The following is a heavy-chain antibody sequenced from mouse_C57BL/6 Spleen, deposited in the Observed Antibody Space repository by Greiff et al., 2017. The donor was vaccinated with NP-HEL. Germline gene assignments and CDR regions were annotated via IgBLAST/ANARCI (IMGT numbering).Heavy chain of an antibody. V-gene: IGHV1-61*01. CDR1: GYTFTSYW. J-gene: IGHJ1*03. CDR3: ASAGTKEAYFDV. CDR2: IYPSDSET. D-gene: IGHD4-1*01. Sequence: QVQLQQPGAELVRPGSSVKLSCKASGYTFTSYWMDWVKQRPGQGLEWIGNIYPSDSETHYNQKFKDKATLTVDKSSSTAYMQLSSLTSEDSAVYDCASAGTKEAYFDVWGTGTTVTVSS.